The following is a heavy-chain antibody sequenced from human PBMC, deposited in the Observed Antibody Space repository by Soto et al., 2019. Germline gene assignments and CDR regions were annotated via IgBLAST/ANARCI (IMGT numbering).Heavy chain of an antibody. J-gene: IGHJ6*02. CDR2: INHSGST. Sequence: SETLSLTCAVYGGSFSGYYWSWIRQPPGKGLEWIGEINHSGSTNYNPSLKSRVTISVDTSKNQFSLKLSSVTAADTAVYYCARNGMDTAMVYYYYGMDVWGQGTTVTVSS. CDR1: GGSFSGYY. V-gene: IGHV4-34*01. D-gene: IGHD5-18*01. CDR3: ARNGMDTAMVYYYYGMDV.